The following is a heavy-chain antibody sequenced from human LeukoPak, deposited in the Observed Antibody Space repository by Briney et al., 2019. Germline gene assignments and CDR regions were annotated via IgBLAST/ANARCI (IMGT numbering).Heavy chain of an antibody. CDR1: GFTFSNYA. CDR2: ISYDGSNK. Sequence: GGSLRLPCAASGFTFSNYAFHWVRQAPGKGLEWVAVISYDGSNKYYADSVKGRFTISRDNSKNTLYLQMNSLRPDDTALYYCASRRYGSGTYYPDYWGQGAQVTVSS. J-gene: IGHJ4*02. V-gene: IGHV3-30-3*01. D-gene: IGHD3-10*01. CDR3: ASRRYGSGTYYPDY.